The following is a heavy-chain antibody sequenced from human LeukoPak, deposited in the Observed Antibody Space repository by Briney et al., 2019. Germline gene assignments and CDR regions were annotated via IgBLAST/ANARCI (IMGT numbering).Heavy chain of an antibody. CDR1: GFTVSNNY. CDR3: APPPIAATGN. Sequence: PGGSLRLSCAASGFTVSNNYMSWVRQAPGEGLEWVANIRQDGGAKNYVDSVKGRFTISRDNAKKSLYLQMNSLRAEDTAVYYCAPPPIAATGNWGQGTLVTVSS. V-gene: IGHV3-7*01. J-gene: IGHJ4*02. D-gene: IGHD6-13*01. CDR2: IRQDGGAK.